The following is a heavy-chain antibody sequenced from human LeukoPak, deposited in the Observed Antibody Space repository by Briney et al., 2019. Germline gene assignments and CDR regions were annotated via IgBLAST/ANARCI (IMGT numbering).Heavy chain of an antibody. D-gene: IGHD6-13*01. J-gene: IGHJ4*02. V-gene: IGHV3-23*01. Sequence: GGSLRLSCAVSGLTFSRYAMSWVRQAPGKGLEWVSAISESGSGTYYADSVKGRFAISRDSAKNSLYLQMNSLRAEDTAVYYCARTYPGSSSSWYFFNYWGQGALVTVSS. CDR2: ISESGSGT. CDR1: GLTFSRYA. CDR3: ARTYPGSSSSWYFFNY.